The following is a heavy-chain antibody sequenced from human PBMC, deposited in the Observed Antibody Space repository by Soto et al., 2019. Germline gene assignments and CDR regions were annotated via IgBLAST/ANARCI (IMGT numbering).Heavy chain of an antibody. J-gene: IGHJ4*02. Sequence: GGALRLSCAASGFTFSDYTMHWVRQAPGKGLEWVAVISHDGSLSYDADSVKGRFTISRDNSRDTLFLEMNGLRVEDTAVYYCVNQEVGATVYFDHWGQGTLVTVSS. CDR2: ISHDGSLS. D-gene: IGHD1-26*01. CDR3: VNQEVGATVYFDH. CDR1: GFTFSDYT. V-gene: IGHV3-30*04.